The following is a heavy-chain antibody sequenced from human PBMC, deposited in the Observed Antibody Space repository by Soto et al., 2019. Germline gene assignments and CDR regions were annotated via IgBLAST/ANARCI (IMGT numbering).Heavy chain of an antibody. D-gene: IGHD3-10*01. Sequence: ASVKVSCKASGYTFTGCYMHWVRQAPGQGLEWMGWINPNSGGTNYAQKFQGRVTMTRDTSISTPYMELSSLRSEDTAVYYCAIEVRRSNQFDHWGQGTMVTVSS. V-gene: IGHV1-2*02. CDR1: GYTFTGCY. J-gene: IGHJ4*02. CDR2: INPNSGGT. CDR3: AIEVRRSNQFDH.